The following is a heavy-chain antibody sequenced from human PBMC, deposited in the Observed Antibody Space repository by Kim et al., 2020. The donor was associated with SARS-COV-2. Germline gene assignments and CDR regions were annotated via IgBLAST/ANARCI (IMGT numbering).Heavy chain of an antibody. CDR1: GFTFSSYG. D-gene: IGHD1-7*01. CDR3: ARSFYNWNSIDAFDI. V-gene: IGHV3-33*01. Sequence: GGSLRLSCAASGFTFSSYGMHWVRQAPGKGLEWVAVIWYDGSNKYYADSVKGRFTISRDNSKNTLYLQMNSLRAEDTAVYYCARSFYNWNSIDAFDIWGQGTMVTVSS. J-gene: IGHJ3*02. CDR2: IWYDGSNK.